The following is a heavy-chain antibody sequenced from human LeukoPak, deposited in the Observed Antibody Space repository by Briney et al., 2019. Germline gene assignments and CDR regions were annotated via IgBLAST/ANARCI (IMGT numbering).Heavy chain of an antibody. CDR3: ARGGDTAMLLDY. D-gene: IGHD5-18*01. CDR2: IYYSGST. J-gene: IGHJ4*02. V-gene: IGHV4-59*01. Sequence: PSETLSLTCTVSGGSISSYYWSWIRQPPGKGLEWIGYIYYSGSTNYNPSLKSRVTISVDTSKNQFSLKLSSVTAADTAVYYCARGGDTAMLLDYWGQGTLVTVSS. CDR1: GGSISSYY.